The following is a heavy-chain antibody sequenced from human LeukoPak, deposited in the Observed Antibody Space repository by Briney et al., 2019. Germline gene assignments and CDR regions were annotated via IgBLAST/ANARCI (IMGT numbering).Heavy chain of an antibody. J-gene: IGHJ5*02. CDR3: ARGGGYSSSSLIWFDP. CDR1: GYTFTSFG. CDR2: ISAYNGNT. V-gene: IGHV1-18*01. Sequence: GASVKVSCKASGYTFTSFGISWVRQAPGQGLEWMGWISAYNGNTNYAQKLQGRVTMTTDTSTSTAYVELRSLRSGDTAVYYCARGGGYSSSSLIWFDPWGQGTLVTVSS. D-gene: IGHD6-6*01.